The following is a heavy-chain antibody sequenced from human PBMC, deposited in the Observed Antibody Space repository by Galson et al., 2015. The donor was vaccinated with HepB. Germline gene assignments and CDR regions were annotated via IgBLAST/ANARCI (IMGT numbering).Heavy chain of an antibody. CDR2: ISYDGSNK. CDR3: AKDLLPSYYGSGSYSIFPNWFDP. V-gene: IGHV3-30*18. D-gene: IGHD3-10*01. J-gene: IGHJ5*02. CDR1: GFTFSSYG. Sequence: SLRLSCAASGFTFSSYGMHWVRQAPGKGLEWVAVISYDGSNKYYADSVKGRFTISRDNSKNTLYLQMNSLGAEDTAVYYCAKDLLPSYYGSGSYSIFPNWFDPWGQGTLVTVSS.